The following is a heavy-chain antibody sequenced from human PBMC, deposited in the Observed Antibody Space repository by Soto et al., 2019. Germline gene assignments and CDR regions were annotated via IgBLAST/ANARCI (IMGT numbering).Heavy chain of an antibody. CDR1: GYSFTSYY. CDR2: INPSAGNT. D-gene: IGHD3-3*01. V-gene: IGHV1-46*01. Sequence: QVQLVQSGAEVKKPGASVKVSCKASGYSFTSYYMHWVRQAPGQGLEWMGIINPSAGNTSYAQKFQGRVNMTRDTSTRTVYMELSGLRSEDTAVYSCARGSIFGVIAYYYYALDVWGQGTAVTVSS. CDR3: ARGSIFGVIAYYYYALDV. J-gene: IGHJ6*02.